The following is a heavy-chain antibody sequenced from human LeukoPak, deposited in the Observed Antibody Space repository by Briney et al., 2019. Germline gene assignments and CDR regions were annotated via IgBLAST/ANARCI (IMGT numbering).Heavy chain of an antibody. CDR2: IQSKTDGGPT. J-gene: IGHJ4*02. CDR3: TTDRGALTN. D-gene: IGHD3-10*01. CDR1: GFTFSDAW. V-gene: IGHV3-15*01. Sequence: GGSLRLSCATSGFTFSDAWMSWVRQAPGKGLEWVGRIQSKTDGGPTEYAAPVKGRFIIPRDDSRNTLFLQMNSLIAGDTAVYYCTTDRGALTNWGQGTLVTVSS.